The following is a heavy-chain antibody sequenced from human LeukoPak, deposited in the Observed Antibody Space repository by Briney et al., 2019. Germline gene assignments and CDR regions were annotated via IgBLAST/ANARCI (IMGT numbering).Heavy chain of an antibody. CDR1: GFTFSSYW. CDR3: ARGAGSSWFYR. D-gene: IGHD4/OR15-4a*01. V-gene: IGHV3-7*04. CDR2: IKQDGSEK. Sequence: QPGGSLRLSCAASGFTFSSYWMSWVRQAPGKGLEWVANIKQDGSEKYYVDSVKGRFTISRDNAKNSLFLQMTSLRNDDTAVYYCARGAGSSWFYRWGQGTLVTVSS. J-gene: IGHJ5*02.